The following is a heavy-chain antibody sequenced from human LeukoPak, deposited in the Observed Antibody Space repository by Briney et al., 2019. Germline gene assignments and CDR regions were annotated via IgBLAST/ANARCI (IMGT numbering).Heavy chain of an antibody. CDR1: GYTFTSYD. CDR3: AREGLGELTLDY. D-gene: IGHD3-16*01. Sequence: ASVKVSCKASGYTFTSYDINWVRQATGQGLEWMGWMNPNSGNTGYAQKLQGRVTMTTDTSTNTAYMELRSLRSDDTAVYYCAREGLGELTLDYWGQGTLVSVSS. V-gene: IGHV1-8*01. CDR2: MNPNSGNT. J-gene: IGHJ4*02.